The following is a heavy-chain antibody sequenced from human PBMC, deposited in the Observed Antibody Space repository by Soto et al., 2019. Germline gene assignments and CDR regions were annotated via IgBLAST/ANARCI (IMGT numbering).Heavy chain of an antibody. Sequence: QVQLVQSGAEVKKPGSAVTVSCQASGGTFSSYAISWVRQSPGQGLEWLGGIIPTFGTANYAQKFQGRVTMTADEDTSTSYMGVSRLRSEDTAVYYCATRGTGHGAYDMRGYYFDYWGQGTLVTVSS. V-gene: IGHV1-69*01. D-gene: IGHD4-17*01. CDR2: IIPTFGTA. CDR1: GGTFSSYA. CDR3: ATRGTGHGAYDMRGYYFDY. J-gene: IGHJ4*02.